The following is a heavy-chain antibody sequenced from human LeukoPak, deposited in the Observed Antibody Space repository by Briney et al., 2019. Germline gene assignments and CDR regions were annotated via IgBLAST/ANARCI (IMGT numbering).Heavy chain of an antibody. CDR3: ARDLGLYDSSGPKNS. CDR1: GFTFSSYG. V-gene: IGHV3-30*02. D-gene: IGHD3-22*01. Sequence: GGSLRLSCAASGFTFSSYGMHWVRQAPGKGLEWVAFIRYDGSNKYYADSVKGRFTISRDNSKNMLYLQMNSLRAEDTAVYYCARDLGLYDSSGPKNSWGQGTLVTVSS. CDR2: IRYDGSNK. J-gene: IGHJ5*02.